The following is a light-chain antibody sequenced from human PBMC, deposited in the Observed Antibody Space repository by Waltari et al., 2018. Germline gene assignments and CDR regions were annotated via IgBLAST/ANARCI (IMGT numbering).Light chain of an antibody. Sequence: SSELTQDPAVSVALGQTVRITCQGDSLRSYYASWYQQKPGQAPVLVIYGQNNRPSGIPDRFPGSSSGNTSSLTIPGAQAEDEADYYCNSRDSSCNHLVFGGGTKLTVL. V-gene: IGLV3-19*01. J-gene: IGLJ2*01. CDR2: GQN. CDR3: NSRDSSCNHLV. CDR1: SLRSYY.